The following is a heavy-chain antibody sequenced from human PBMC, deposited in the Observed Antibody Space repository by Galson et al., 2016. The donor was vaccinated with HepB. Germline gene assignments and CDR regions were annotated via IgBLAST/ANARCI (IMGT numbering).Heavy chain of an antibody. J-gene: IGHJ6*02. CDR2: ISCDGINK. V-gene: IGHV3-43*01. D-gene: IGHD1-26*01. CDR3: GNDWGSPWESSGQGMDF. Sequence: SLRLSCAASGFTFDDYTMHWVRQAPGKGLEWVSLISCDGINKYYADSVKGRFTISRDNRKNYLYLQLNHLRNEDTALYYCGNDWGSPWESSGQGMDFWGQGTTVTVSS. CDR1: GFTFDDYT.